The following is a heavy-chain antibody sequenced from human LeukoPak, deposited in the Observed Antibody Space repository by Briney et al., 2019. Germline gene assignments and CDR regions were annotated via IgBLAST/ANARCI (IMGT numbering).Heavy chain of an antibody. D-gene: IGHD3-3*01. V-gene: IGHV3-21*01. Sequence: GGSLRLSCAASGSTFSSYSMNWVRQAPGKGLEWVSSISSSSSYIYYADSVKGRFTISRDNAKNSLYLQMNSLRAEDTAVYYCARGVGTIFGVVPPSGYWGQGTLVTASS. CDR3: ARGVGTIFGVVPPSGY. J-gene: IGHJ4*02. CDR2: ISSSSSYI. CDR1: GSTFSSYS.